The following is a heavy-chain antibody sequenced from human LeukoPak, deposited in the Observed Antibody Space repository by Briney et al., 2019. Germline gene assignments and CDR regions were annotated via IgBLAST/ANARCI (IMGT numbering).Heavy chain of an antibody. D-gene: IGHD3-9*01. V-gene: IGHV1-2*02. J-gene: IGHJ6*02. CDR3: ARSRGILTGYYPVDYYYYGMDV. CDR1: GYTFTGYY. CDR2: INPNSGGT. Sequence: VASVKVSCKASGYTFTGYYMHWVRQAPGQGLEWMGWINPNSGGTNYAQKFQGRVTMTRDTSISTAYMELSRLRSDDTAVYYCARSRGILTGYYPVDYYYYGMDVWGQGTTVTVSS.